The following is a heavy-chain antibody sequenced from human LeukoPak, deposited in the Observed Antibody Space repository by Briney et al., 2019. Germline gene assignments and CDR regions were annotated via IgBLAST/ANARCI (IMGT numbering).Heavy chain of an antibody. CDR2: MHYIGSI. Sequence: SETLSLTCTVSGGSFSSHTYYWGWIRQPPGKGLEWIVSMHYIGSIYYNPSLKSRVTISIDTSKNQFSLNLSSVTAADTAVYYCARQLGEYFDYWGQGTLVTVSS. CDR3: ARQLGEYFDY. D-gene: IGHD3-16*01. CDR1: GGSFSSHTYY. J-gene: IGHJ4*02. V-gene: IGHV4-39*01.